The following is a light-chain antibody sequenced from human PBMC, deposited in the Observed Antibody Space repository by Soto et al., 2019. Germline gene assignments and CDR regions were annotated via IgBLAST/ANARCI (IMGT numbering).Light chain of an antibody. V-gene: IGLV4-69*01. CDR1: SGHSTYV. Sequence: QAVVTQSPSASASLGASVKLTCTLSSGHSTYVIAWHQQQPEKGPRYLMKLNSDGSHSKGDGIPDRFSGSSSGAERYLSISSLQSDDEADYYCQTWGTGIVVFGGGTKVTVL. J-gene: IGLJ2*01. CDR3: QTWGTGIVV. CDR2: LNSDGSH.